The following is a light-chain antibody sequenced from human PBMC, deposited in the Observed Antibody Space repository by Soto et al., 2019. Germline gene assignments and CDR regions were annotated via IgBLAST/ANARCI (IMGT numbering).Light chain of an antibody. CDR2: GVS. J-gene: IGLJ1*01. Sequence: QSVLTQPRSMSGSPGQSVTISCTGTSSDVGAYNYVSWYQQRPGKAPKLIIYGVSRRPSGVPDRFSGSKSGNTASLTVSGLQAEDEADYYCCSYAGTYTFYVFGSGTKVTVL. CDR3: CSYAGTYTFYV. V-gene: IGLV2-11*01. CDR1: SSDVGAYNY.